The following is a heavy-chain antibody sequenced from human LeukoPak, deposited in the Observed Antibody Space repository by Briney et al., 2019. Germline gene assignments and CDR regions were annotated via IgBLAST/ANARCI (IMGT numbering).Heavy chain of an antibody. D-gene: IGHD1-26*01. CDR3: ARHPPRPTWDFDY. J-gene: IGHJ4*02. CDR2: IYYSGST. CDR1: GGSISSYY. Sequence: SETLSLTCTVSGGSISSYYWSWIRQPPGKGLEWIGYIYYSGSTNYNPSLKSRVTISVDTSKNQFSLKLSSVTAADTAVFYCARHPPRPTWDFDYWGQGTLVIVSS. V-gene: IGHV4-59*01.